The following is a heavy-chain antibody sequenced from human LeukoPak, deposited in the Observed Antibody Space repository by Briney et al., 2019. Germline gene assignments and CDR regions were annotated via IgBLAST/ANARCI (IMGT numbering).Heavy chain of an antibody. V-gene: IGHV3-30*04. D-gene: IGHD5-12*01. CDR3: ARDGYSGYGGFDY. CDR1: GFTFSSYA. Sequence: GGSLRLSCAASGFTFSSYAMHWVRQAPGKGLEWVAVISYDGSNKYYADSVKGRFTISRDNSKNTLYLQMNSLRAEDTAVYYCARDGYSGYGGFDYWGQGTLVTVSS. J-gene: IGHJ4*02. CDR2: ISYDGSNK.